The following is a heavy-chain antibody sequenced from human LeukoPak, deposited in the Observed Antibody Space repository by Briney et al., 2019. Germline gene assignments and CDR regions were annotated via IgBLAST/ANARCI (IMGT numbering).Heavy chain of an antibody. CDR1: GFTFSSFW. CDR3: AAKGNGYTGIYVFAH. V-gene: IGHV3-66*01. D-gene: IGHD5-12*01. J-gene: IGHJ4*02. Sequence: PGGSLRLSCVASGFTFSSFWMSWVRQAPGKGLEWVSVFYASGSTYYTDSVKGRFTISRDISKNSLHLQMNSLRPEDTAVYYCAAKGNGYTGIYVFAHWGQGTLVTVSS. CDR2: FYASGST.